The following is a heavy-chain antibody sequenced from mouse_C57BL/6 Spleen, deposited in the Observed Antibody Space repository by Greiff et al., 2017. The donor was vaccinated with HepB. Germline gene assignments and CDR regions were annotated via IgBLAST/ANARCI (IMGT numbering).Heavy chain of an antibody. D-gene: IGHD1-1*01. Sequence: EVKVVESGGGLVKPGGSLKLSCAASGFTFSSYAMSWVRQTPEKRLEWVATISDGGSYTYYPDNVKGRFTISRYNAKNNLYLQMSHLKSEDTAMYYCARVYYGSRGYFDVWGTGTTVTVSS. V-gene: IGHV5-4*03. CDR1: GFTFSSYA. CDR2: ISDGGSYT. CDR3: ARVYYGSRGYFDV. J-gene: IGHJ1*03.